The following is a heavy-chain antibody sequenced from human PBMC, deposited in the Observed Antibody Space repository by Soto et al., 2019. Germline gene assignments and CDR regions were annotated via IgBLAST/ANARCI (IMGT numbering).Heavy chain of an antibody. Sequence: GGSLRLSCASSGFTVSSNYMSWVRQAPGKGLEWVSVIYSGGSTYYADSVKGRFTISRDNSKNTLYLQMNSLRAEDTAVYYCARDQGGSYSPNAYYYGMDVWGQGTTVTVSS. D-gene: IGHD1-26*01. CDR2: IYSGGST. CDR3: ARDQGGSYSPNAYYYGMDV. CDR1: GFTVSSNY. V-gene: IGHV3-66*01. J-gene: IGHJ6*02.